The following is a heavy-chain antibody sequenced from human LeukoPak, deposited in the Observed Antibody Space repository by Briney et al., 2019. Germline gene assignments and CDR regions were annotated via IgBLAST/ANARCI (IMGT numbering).Heavy chain of an antibody. V-gene: IGHV3-7*01. J-gene: IGHJ2*01. CDR1: GFTFSNYW. CDR2: INQDGSEI. D-gene: IGHD3-22*01. Sequence: GGSLRLSCAASGFTFSNYWMSWVREAPGKGLEWLANINQDGSEIYYVDSVKGRFTISRDNGKNSLYLQINSLRADDTAVYYCARDQGSMIVVQTTNWYFDLWGRGTLVTVSS. CDR3: ARDQGSMIVVQTTNWYFDL.